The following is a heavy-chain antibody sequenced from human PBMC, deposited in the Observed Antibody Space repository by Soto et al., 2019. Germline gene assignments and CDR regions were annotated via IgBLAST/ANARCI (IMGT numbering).Heavy chain of an antibody. J-gene: IGHJ6*03. CDR3: ARRDWEQQRGGYYYYYYMDV. CDR1: GGSISSYY. Sequence: SETLSLTCTVSGGSISSYYWSWIRQPPGKGLEWIGYIYYSGSTNYNPSLKSRVTISVDTSKNQFSLKLSSVTAADTAVYYCARRDWEQQRGGYYYYYYMDVWGKGTTVTVSS. V-gene: IGHV4-59*08. CDR2: IYYSGST. D-gene: IGHD6-13*01.